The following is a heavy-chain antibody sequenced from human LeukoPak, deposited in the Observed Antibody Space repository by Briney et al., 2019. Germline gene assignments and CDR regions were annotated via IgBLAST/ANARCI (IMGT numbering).Heavy chain of an antibody. CDR3: ARSQYPSLYYFDY. CDR2: IIPILGIA. V-gene: IGHV1-69*02. Sequence: GASVKVSCKASGGTFSSYTISWVRQAPGQGLEWMGRIIPILGIAIYAQKFQGRVTITADKSTSTAYMELSSLRSEDTAVYYCARSQYPSLYYFDYWGQGTLVTVSS. D-gene: IGHD2-2*02. CDR1: GGTFSSYT. J-gene: IGHJ4*02.